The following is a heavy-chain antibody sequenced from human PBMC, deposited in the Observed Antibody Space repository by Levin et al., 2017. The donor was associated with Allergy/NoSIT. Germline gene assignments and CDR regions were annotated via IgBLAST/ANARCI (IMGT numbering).Heavy chain of an antibody. CDR3: ARQPGWGGWYFDY. J-gene: IGHJ4*02. CDR1: GGSISSGSYF. CDR2: IYHSGSA. V-gene: IGHV4-39*01. D-gene: IGHD6-19*01. Sequence: SETLSLTCTVSGGSISSGSYFWGWIRQPPGKGLEWIGSIYHSGSAYHNPSLKSRVTISVDTSKNQFSLKLSSVTAADTAVCYCARQPGWGGWYFDYWGQGTLVTVSS.